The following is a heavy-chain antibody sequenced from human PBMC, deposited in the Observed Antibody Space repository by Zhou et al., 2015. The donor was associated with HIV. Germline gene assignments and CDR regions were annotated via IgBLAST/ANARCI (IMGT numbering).Heavy chain of an antibody. CDR2: INAGNGNT. D-gene: IGHD6-19*01. Sequence: QVQLVQSGAEEKKPGASVKVSCKASGYTFTSYAMHWVRQAPGQRLEWMGWINAGNGNTKYSQKFQGRVTITRDTSASTAYMELSSLRSEDTAVYYCASEKQWLATGSYYYYYGMDVVGPRDHGHRLL. J-gene: IGHJ6*02. V-gene: IGHV1-3*05. CDR1: GYTFTSYA. CDR3: ASEKQWLATGSYYYYYGMDV.